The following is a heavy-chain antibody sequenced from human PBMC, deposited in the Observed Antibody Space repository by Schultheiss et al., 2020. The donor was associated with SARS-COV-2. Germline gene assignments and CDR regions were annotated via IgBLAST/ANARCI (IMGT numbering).Heavy chain of an antibody. J-gene: IGHJ4*02. Sequence: SETLSLTCAVYGGSFSGYYWSWIRQPPGKGLEWIGEINHSGSTYYNPSLKSRVTISVDTSKNQFSLKLSSVTAADTAVYYCARHIRSYYGDCYFDYWGQGTLVTVSS. V-gene: IGHV4-34*01. D-gene: IGHD4-17*01. CDR2: INHSGST. CDR3: ARHIRSYYGDCYFDY. CDR1: GGSFSGYY.